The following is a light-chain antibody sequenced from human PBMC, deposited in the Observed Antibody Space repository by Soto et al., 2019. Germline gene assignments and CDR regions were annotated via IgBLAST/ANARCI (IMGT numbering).Light chain of an antibody. CDR2: LNSDGSH. V-gene: IGLV4-69*01. Sequence: QSVLTQSPSASASLGASVKLTCTLSSGHSSYAIAWHQQQPEKGPRYLMKLNSDGSHSKGDGIPDRFSGSSSGAERYLTISSLQSEDEADYYCQTWGTCVVFGGGTQLTVL. CDR1: SGHSSYA. CDR3: QTWGTCVV. J-gene: IGLJ2*01.